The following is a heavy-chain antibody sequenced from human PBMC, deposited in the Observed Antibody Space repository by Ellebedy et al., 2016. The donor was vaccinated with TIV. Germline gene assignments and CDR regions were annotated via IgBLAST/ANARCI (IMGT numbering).Heavy chain of an antibody. Sequence: GGSLRLSCAASGFTFSSYGIHWVRQAPGKGLEWVAIISLDGSHTYYADSVKGRFTISRDNSKNTLYLQMNSLRVEDTALYYCARGGRRWGQGTPVTVSS. D-gene: IGHD3-10*01. CDR3: ARGGRR. J-gene: IGHJ4*02. V-gene: IGHV3-30*03. CDR1: GFTFSSYG. CDR2: ISLDGSHT.